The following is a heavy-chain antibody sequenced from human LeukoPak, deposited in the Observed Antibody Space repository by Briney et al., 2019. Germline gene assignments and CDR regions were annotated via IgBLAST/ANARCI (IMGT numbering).Heavy chain of an antibody. CDR2: ISWNNGSI. D-gene: IGHD6-13*01. J-gene: IGHJ3*02. V-gene: IGHV3-9*01. CDR1: GFTFDDYA. Sequence: GGSLRLSCAASGFTFDDYAMHWVRQAPGKGLEWVSGISWNNGSIGYADSVKGRFTISRDNAKNSLYLQMNSLRAEDTALYYCAKDIISSSWYGFDAFDIWGQGTMVTVSS. CDR3: AKDIISSSWYGFDAFDI.